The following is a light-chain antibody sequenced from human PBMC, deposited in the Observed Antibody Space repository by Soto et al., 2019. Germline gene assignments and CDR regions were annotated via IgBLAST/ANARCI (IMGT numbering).Light chain of an antibody. Sequence: QSALTQPASVSGSPGQSITISCSETTSDVGGYNLVSWYQQHTAKAPKLLIYEGTQRPSGVTSRFSGSKSGNTASLTISGLQADDEAPYYCCSYASSSSYVFRTATTVTVL. CDR3: CSYASSSSYV. CDR2: EGT. CDR1: TSDVGGYNL. V-gene: IGLV2-23*01. J-gene: IGLJ1*01.